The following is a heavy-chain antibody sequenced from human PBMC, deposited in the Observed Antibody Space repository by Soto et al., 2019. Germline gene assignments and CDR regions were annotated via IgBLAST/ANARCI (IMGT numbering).Heavy chain of an antibody. D-gene: IGHD2-21*02. CDR1: GFTFSMYS. CDR2: IPQDGVDG. CDR3: ARDHLILPAHDFFYGSDV. V-gene: IGHV3-7*03. J-gene: IGHJ6*02. Sequence: PGGSLRLSCEVSGFTFSMYSMSWVRQSPGKGLEWVAKIPQDGVDGHYADSVKGRFVISRDNGKNSLHLQLNNLRAEDTAAYYCARDHLILPAHDFFYGSDVWGRGATVTVSS.